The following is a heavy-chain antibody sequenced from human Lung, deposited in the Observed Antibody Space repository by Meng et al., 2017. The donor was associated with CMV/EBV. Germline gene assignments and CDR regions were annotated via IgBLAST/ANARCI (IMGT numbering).Heavy chain of an antibody. D-gene: IGHD2/OR15-2a*01. CDR2: FYGGGGT. J-gene: IGHJ2*01. CDR1: GDSVNSASDY. V-gene: IGHV4-61*02. Sequence: QVQLQESGPGLGKPSQILSLTCTVPGDSVNSASDYWNWIRQPAGKRLEWIGRFYGGGGTSYNTSLKIRVTISVDTSKNQFSLKLSSVTAADTAVYYCATTLARLVSTPWYFDHWGRGTLVTVSS. CDR3: ATTLARLVSTPWYFDH.